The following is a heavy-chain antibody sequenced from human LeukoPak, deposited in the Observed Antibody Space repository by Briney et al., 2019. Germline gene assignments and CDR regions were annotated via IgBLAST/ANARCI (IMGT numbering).Heavy chain of an antibody. D-gene: IGHD3-3*01. Sequence: ASAKVSCKASGYTFTSYGISWVRQAPGQGLEWMGWISAYNGNTNYAQKLQGRVTMTTDTSTSTAYMELRSLRSDDTAVYYCARTITIFGVVPGDYWGQGTLVTVSP. CDR2: ISAYNGNT. J-gene: IGHJ4*02. CDR1: GYTFTSYG. V-gene: IGHV1-18*01. CDR3: ARTITIFGVVPGDY.